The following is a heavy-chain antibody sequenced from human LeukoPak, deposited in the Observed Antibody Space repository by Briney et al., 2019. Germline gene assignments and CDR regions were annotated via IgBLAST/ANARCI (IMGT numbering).Heavy chain of an antibody. V-gene: IGHV4-31*03. CDR3: ARNADYYDSSGYYWDFDY. D-gene: IGHD3-22*01. CDR2: IYHSGSI. J-gene: IGHJ4*02. CDR1: GGSISSGGYY. Sequence: SETLSLTCTVSGGSISSGGYYWSWIRRHPGRGLEWIGCIYHSGSIYYDPSLKSRVAISVDTSKNQFSLNLTSATAAATAVYYSARNADYYDSSGYYWDFDYWGQGTQVTVSS.